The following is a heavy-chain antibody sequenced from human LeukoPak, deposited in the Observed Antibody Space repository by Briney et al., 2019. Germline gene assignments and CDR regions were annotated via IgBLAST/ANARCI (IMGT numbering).Heavy chain of an antibody. D-gene: IGHD2-8*01. CDR2: IYYSGST. CDR1: GGSISTYY. V-gene: IGHV4-59*01. Sequence: SETLSLTCTVSGGSISTYYWSWIRQPPGKGLEWIGYIYYSGSTNYSSSLQSRVTISVDTSRNQFSLRLSSVTAADTAMYYCARSGTKTNGFDYWGQGTLVTVSS. J-gene: IGHJ4*02. CDR3: ARSGTKTNGFDY.